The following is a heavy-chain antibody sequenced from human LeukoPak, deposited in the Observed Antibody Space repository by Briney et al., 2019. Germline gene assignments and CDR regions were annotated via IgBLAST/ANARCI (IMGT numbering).Heavy chain of an antibody. Sequence: PSETLSLTCAASGGSISSGDYYWAWIRQPPGKGQQWIGSIYYSGTTYYNPFLKSRLTISRDTSKNQFSLKLSSVTTADTAVYYCARHASGWYTDWGQGTLVTVSS. CDR3: ARHASGWYTD. J-gene: IGHJ1*01. CDR2: IYYSGTT. V-gene: IGHV4-39*01. D-gene: IGHD6-19*01. CDR1: GGSISSGDYY.